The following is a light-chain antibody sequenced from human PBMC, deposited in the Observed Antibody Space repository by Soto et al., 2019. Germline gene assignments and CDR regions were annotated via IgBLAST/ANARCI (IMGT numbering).Light chain of an antibody. CDR2: GAS. Sequence: EIVLTQSPGTLSLSPGERATLSCRASQSVSSSYLAWYQQKPGQAPRLLIYGASSRATGIPDRFSGSGSGTDFTLSIGRLEPEDFAVYYCQKYGGSPPYTFGQGTKLEIK. J-gene: IGKJ2*01. V-gene: IGKV3-20*01. CDR3: QKYGGSPPYT. CDR1: QSVSSSY.